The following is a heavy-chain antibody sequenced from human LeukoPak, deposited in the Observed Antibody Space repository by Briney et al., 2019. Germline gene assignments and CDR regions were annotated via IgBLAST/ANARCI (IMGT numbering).Heavy chain of an antibody. CDR2: VFDSGGT. CDR1: GGSISNYW. J-gene: IGHJ4*02. CDR3: ARGYSSSWNYFDY. D-gene: IGHD6-13*01. Sequence: SETLSLTCTVSGGSISNYWWSWIRQPPGKGLEWIGYVFDSGGTNYNPSLKGRVAISVDTSKKQFSLKLSSVTAADTAVYYCARGYSSSWNYFDYWGQGTLVTVSS. V-gene: IGHV4-59*01.